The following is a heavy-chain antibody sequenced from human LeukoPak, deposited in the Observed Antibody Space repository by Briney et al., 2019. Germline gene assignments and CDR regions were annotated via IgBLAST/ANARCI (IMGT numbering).Heavy chain of an antibody. CDR2: IYSSGST. CDR1: GGSISSYH. V-gene: IGHV4-59*08. D-gene: IGHD6-13*01. Sequence: SETLSLTCTVSGGSISSYHWSWIRQPPGKGLEWIGYIYSSGSTNYNPSLESRVTISVDTSKNQLSLKLSSVTAADTAMYYCARLGYTSNWYKIDYWGQGTLVTVSS. CDR3: ARLGYTSNWYKIDY. J-gene: IGHJ4*02.